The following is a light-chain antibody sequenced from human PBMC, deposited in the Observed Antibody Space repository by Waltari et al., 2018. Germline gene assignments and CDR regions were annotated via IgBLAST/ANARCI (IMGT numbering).Light chain of an antibody. CDR1: QSVSSY. V-gene: IGKV3-11*01. CDR2: DAS. CDR3: QQRSTWPILT. Sequence: EIVLTQSPATLSLSPGESATLSCSASQSVSSYLGREQQKPGQAPRILIYDASTRATGVPGSFLCSGSGTDFTLTISSLEPEDFAIYYCQQRSTWPILTFGGGTKVEIK. J-gene: IGKJ4*01.